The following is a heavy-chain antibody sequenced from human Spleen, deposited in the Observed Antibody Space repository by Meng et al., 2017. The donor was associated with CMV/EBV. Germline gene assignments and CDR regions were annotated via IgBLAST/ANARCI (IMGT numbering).Heavy chain of an antibody. CDR1: GGSFSSYA. CDR3: ASGPGTVTPGGADY. CDR2: LIHIFGTA. Sequence: SCHEVEDGGASVKVFSKACGGSFSSYAIHWVRQAPGQGFGWMGGLIHIFGTANYAKKFQGRVTITADESTSTAYMELSSLRSEDTAVYYCASGPGTVTPGGADYWGQGTLVTVSS. V-gene: IGHV1-69*01. D-gene: IGHD4-17*01. J-gene: IGHJ4*02.